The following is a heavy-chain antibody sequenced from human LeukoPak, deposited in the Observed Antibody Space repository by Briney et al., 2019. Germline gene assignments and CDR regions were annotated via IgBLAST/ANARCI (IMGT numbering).Heavy chain of an antibody. V-gene: IGHV4-59*12. CDR3: ARENTGAAGWFDP. D-gene: IGHD6-13*01. CDR1: GGSISSYY. Sequence: SETLSLTCTLSGGSISSYYWSWIRQPPGKGLEWIGYIYYSGSTNYNPSLKSRITISVDTSKNQFSLKLSSVTAADTAIYYCARENTGAAGWFDPWGQGTLVTVSS. J-gene: IGHJ5*02. CDR2: IYYSGST.